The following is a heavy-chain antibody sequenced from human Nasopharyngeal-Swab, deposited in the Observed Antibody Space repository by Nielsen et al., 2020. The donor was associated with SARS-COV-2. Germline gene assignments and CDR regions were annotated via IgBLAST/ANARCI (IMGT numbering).Heavy chain of an antibody. V-gene: IGHV5-10-1*01. CDR3: ARRDCSSTSCSHYYYYGMDV. D-gene: IGHD2-2*01. J-gene: IGHJ6*02. CDR1: GYSFTSYW. CDR2: IDPSDSYT. Sequence: SLKVSCKGSGYSFTSYWISWVRQMPGKGLEWMGRIDPSDSYTNYSPSFQGHVTISADKSISTAYLQWSSLKASDTAMYYCARRDCSSTSCSHYYYYGMDVWGQGTTVTVSS.